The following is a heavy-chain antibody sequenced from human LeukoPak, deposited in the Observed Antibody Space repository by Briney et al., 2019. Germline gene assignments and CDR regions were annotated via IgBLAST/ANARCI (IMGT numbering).Heavy chain of an antibody. V-gene: IGHV3-21*06. D-gene: IGHD3-16*01. J-gene: IGHJ5*02. Sequence: PGGSLRLSCAASGFTFSSYSMNWVRQAPGKGLEWVASIRSSSRYIYYADSVKGRFTISRDNAKNSLYLQMNSLRAEDTAVYYCARDYVGNWFDPWGQGTLVTVSS. CDR3: ARDYVGNWFDP. CDR2: IRSSSRYI. CDR1: GFTFSSYS.